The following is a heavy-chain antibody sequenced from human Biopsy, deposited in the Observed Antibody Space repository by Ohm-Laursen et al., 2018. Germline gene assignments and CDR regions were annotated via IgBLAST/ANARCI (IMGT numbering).Heavy chain of an antibody. J-gene: IGHJ4*02. CDR3: ARDSRGGHLNTTLITGKNLDS. V-gene: IGHV4-59*01. CDR1: SDSISNYY. CDR2: IYYTGST. D-gene: IGHD3-16*01. Sequence: TLSLTCPFSSDSISNYYWTWIRLSLGKGLEWIRHIYYTGSTNYNPSVKSRVTISVDTSKNQFSLKLNSVTVADTAVYFCARDSRGGHLNTTLITGKNLDSWGQGILVTVSS.